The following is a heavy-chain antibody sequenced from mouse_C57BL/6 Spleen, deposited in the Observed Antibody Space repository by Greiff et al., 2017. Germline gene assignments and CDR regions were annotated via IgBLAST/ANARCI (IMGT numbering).Heavy chain of an antibody. Sequence: EADGVDFSRYWMSWVRRAPGKGLEWIGEINPDSSTINYAPSLKDKFIISRDNAKNTLDLQMSKVRSEDTALYYCARGEIYYDGSSYGDYAMHYWGQGTSVTVSS. D-gene: IGHD1-1*01. J-gene: IGHJ4*01. CDR3: ARGEIYYDGSSYGDYAMHY. CDR2: INPDSSTI. CDR1: GVDFSRYW. V-gene: IGHV4-1*01.